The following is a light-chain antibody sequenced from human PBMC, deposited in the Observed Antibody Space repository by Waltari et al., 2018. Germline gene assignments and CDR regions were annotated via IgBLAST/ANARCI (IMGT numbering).Light chain of an antibody. V-gene: IGKV3-15*01. Sequence: SYRASQSVSSNLAWYQQKPGQAPRLLIYGASTRATGIPARFSGSGSGTEFTLTISSLQSEDFAVYYCQQYNNWPPGDTFGQGTKLEIK. CDR1: QSVSSN. CDR3: QQYNNWPPGDT. CDR2: GAS. J-gene: IGKJ2*01.